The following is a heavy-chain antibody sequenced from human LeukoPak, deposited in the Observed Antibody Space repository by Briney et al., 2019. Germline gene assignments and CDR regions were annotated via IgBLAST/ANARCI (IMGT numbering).Heavy chain of an antibody. J-gene: IGHJ4*02. Sequence: RRSLRLSCAASGFTFDDYAMHWVRQAPGKGLEWVSLISGDGGSTYYADSVKGRFTISRDNSKNSLYLQMNSLRTEDTALYHCAKESIPDTAREIYYFDYWGQGTLVTVSS. V-gene: IGHV3-43*02. CDR3: AKESIPDTAREIYYFDY. CDR2: ISGDGGST. D-gene: IGHD5-18*01. CDR1: GFTFDDYA.